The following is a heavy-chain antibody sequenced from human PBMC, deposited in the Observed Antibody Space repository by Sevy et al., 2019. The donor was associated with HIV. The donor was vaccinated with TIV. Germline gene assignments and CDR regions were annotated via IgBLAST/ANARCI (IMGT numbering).Heavy chain of an antibody. J-gene: IGHJ4*02. V-gene: IGHV4-30-4*01. Sequence: SETLSLTCTVSGGSISSGDYYWSWIRQPPGKGLEWIGYIYYSGSTYYYPSLKSRVTISVDTSKNQFSLKLSSVTAADTAVYYCASTDPVDTAMVTIGSFVYWGQGTLVTVS. CDR3: ASTDPVDTAMVTIGSFVY. D-gene: IGHD5-18*01. CDR2: IYYSGST. CDR1: GGSISSGDYY.